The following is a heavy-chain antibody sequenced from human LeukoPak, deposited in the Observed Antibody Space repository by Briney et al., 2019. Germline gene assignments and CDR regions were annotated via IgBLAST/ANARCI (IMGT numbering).Heavy chain of an antibody. Sequence: PSETLSLTCTVSGGSISSYYWGWVRQSPGKGLEWVGDIHYSGTTNYNPSLKSRVTISVDTSKNQFSLKLSSVTAADTAVYYCARRGSGSYYGWEYYFDYWGQGTLVTVSS. V-gene: IGHV4-59*08. CDR3: ARRGSGSYYGWEYYFDY. CDR2: IHYSGTT. CDR1: GGSISSYY. J-gene: IGHJ4*02. D-gene: IGHD1-26*01.